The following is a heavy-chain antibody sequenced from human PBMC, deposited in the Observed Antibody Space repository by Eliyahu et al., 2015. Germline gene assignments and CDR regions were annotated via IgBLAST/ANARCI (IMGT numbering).Heavy chain of an antibody. CDR1: XFTFXSXA. CDR2: IRGSGDRT. J-gene: IGHJ6*02. V-gene: IGHV3-23*01. D-gene: IGHD1-7*01. CDR3: VVRTSSKGHYGMDV. Sequence: EVQLLESGGGLVQPGGSLRLSCAASXFTFXSXAMXWVRQGXGKGVEWVSAIRGSGDRTNYADSVKGRFTISRDNSKNTLYLQMNSLRAEDMAVYYCVVRTSSKGHYGMDVWGQGTTVTVSS.